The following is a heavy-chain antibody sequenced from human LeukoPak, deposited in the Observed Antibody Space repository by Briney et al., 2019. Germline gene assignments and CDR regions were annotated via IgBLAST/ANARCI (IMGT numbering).Heavy chain of an antibody. CDR3: ARVLRDYYFDY. J-gene: IGHJ4*02. CDR1: GFTFSSYA. Sequence: EGSLRLSCAASGFTFSSYAMSWVRQAPGGGLEWVSAIGGSGDKTYHADSVKGRFTISRDNAKNSLFLQMNSLRAEDTAVYYCARVLRDYYFDYWGQGTLVTVSS. D-gene: IGHD3-9*01. CDR2: IGGSGDKT. V-gene: IGHV3-21*01.